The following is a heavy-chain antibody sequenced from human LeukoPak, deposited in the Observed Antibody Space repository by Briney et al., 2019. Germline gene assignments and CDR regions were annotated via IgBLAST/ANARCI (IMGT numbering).Heavy chain of an antibody. CDR2: ISYDGSNK. J-gene: IGHJ4*02. V-gene: IGHV3-30-3*01. CDR3: ARDPGPQEQYYFDY. D-gene: IGHD6-19*01. CDR1: GFTFSSYV. Sequence: PGGSLRLSCAASGFTFSSYVMHWVRQAPGKGLEWVAVISYDGSNKYYADSVKGRFTISRDNSKNTLYLQMNSLRAEDTAVYYCARDPGPQEQYYFDYWGQGTLVTVSS.